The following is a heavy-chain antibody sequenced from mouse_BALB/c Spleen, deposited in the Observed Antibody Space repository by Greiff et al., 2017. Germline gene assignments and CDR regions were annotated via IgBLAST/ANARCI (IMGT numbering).Heavy chain of an antibody. J-gene: IGHJ4*01. V-gene: IGHV14-1*02. CDR3: AVTGTLYAMDY. CDR1: GFNIKDYY. Sequence: EVKLQESGAELVRPGALVKLSCKASGFNIKDYYMHWVKQRPEQGLEWIGWIDPENGNTIYDPKFQGKASITADTSSNTAYLQLSSLTSEDTAVYYCAVTGTLYAMDYWGQGTSVTVSS. D-gene: IGHD4-1*01. CDR2: IDPENGNT.